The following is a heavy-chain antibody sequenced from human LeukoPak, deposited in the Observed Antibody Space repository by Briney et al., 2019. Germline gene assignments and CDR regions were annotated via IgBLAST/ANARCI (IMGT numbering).Heavy chain of an antibody. D-gene: IGHD1-14*01. CDR2: IYYSGST. Sequence: IPSETLSLTCTVSGGSISSYYWSWIRQPPGKGLEWIGYIYYSGSTNYNPSLKSRVTISVDTSKNQFSLKLSSVTAADTAVYYCARVTGNWFDPWGQGTLVTVSS. V-gene: IGHV4-59*01. CDR1: GGSISSYY. J-gene: IGHJ5*02. CDR3: ARVTGNWFDP.